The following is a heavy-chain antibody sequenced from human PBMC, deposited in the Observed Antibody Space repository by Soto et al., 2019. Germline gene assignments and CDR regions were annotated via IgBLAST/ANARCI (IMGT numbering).Heavy chain of an antibody. CDR3: ARDHPHSYGVYYFDY. Sequence: SVKVSCKASGGTFSSYAISWVRQAPGQGLEWMGGIIPIFGTANYAQKFQGRVTITADESTSTAYMELSSLRSEDTAVYYCARDHPHSYGVYYFDYWGQGTPVTVSS. CDR1: GGTFSSYA. D-gene: IGHD5-18*01. J-gene: IGHJ4*02. CDR2: IIPIFGTA. V-gene: IGHV1-69*13.